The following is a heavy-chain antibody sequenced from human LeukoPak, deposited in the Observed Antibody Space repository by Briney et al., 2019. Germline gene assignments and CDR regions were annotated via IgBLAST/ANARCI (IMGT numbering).Heavy chain of an antibody. CDR2: IYYGGST. CDR3: ARRPDWNDGLGFYFND. CDR1: GGSISSSSYY. J-gene: IGHJ4*02. Sequence: SETLSLTCTVSGGSISSSSYYWGWIRQPPVKGLEWIGSIYYGGSTHYNPSLKGRVTISVDTSKNQFSLRMTSVTAADTAVYYCARRPDWNDGLGFYFNDWGQGTLVTVSS. V-gene: IGHV4-39*01. D-gene: IGHD1-1*01.